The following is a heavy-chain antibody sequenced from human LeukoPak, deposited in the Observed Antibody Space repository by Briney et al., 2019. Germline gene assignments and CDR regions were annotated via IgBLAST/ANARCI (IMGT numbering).Heavy chain of an antibody. CDR2: INADSSTI. J-gene: IGHJ4*02. Sequence: GSLSLSCAASGFPFSTYNMNWVRQAPGKGLEWISYINADSSTIQYADSVRGRFTTSRDNAKNSLYLQMNSLRAEDTAVYYCVRDNSRGQSLGVIYWGQGSLVTVSS. CDR3: VRDNSRGQSLGVIY. V-gene: IGHV3-48*01. CDR1: GFPFSTYN. D-gene: IGHD3-22*01.